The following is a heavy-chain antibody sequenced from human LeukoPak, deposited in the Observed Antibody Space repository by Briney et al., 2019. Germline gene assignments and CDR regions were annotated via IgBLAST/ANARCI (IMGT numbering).Heavy chain of an antibody. Sequence: ASVKVSCKASGYTFTSYYMHWVRQAPGQGLEWMGIINPSGGSTSYAQKFQGRVTMTRDTSTSTVYMELSSLRSEDTAVYYCAREGVPTSYYYGMDVSGQGTTVTVSS. V-gene: IGHV1-46*01. CDR2: INPSGGST. D-gene: IGHD3-10*01. CDR3: AREGVPTSYYYGMDV. J-gene: IGHJ6*02. CDR1: GYTFTSYY.